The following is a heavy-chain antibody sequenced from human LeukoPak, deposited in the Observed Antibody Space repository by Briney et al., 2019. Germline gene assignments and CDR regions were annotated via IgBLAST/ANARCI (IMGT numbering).Heavy chain of an antibody. Sequence: PGGSLRLSCAASGFTFSNSAMTWVRQAPGKGLEWVSAISGSGSSTYSADSLKGRFTISRNNSKNTLYLQMNSLRAEDTAVYYCAKKIVTRYDYWGQGTLVTVSS. CDR1: GFTFSNSA. D-gene: IGHD2/OR15-2a*01. CDR3: AKKIVTRYDY. CDR2: ISGSGSST. J-gene: IGHJ4*02. V-gene: IGHV3-23*01.